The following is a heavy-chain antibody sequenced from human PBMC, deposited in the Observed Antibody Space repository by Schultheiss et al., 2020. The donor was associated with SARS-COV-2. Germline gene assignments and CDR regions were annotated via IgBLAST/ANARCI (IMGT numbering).Heavy chain of an antibody. Sequence: GGSLRLSCAASGFTFSSYAMHWVRQAPGKGLEWVAVISYDGSNKYYADSVKGRFTISRDNSKNTLYLQMNSLRAEDTAVYYCVRVVITTGSDAFDIWGQGTMGTVSS. J-gene: IGHJ3*02. CDR2: ISYDGSNK. V-gene: IGHV3-30*04. CDR3: VRVVITTGSDAFDI. CDR1: GFTFSSYA. D-gene: IGHD3-22*01.